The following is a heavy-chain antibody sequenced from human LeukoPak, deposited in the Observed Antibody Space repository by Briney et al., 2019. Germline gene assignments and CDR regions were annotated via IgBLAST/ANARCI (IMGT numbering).Heavy chain of an antibody. CDR2: INNDGTTT. D-gene: IGHD4-17*01. CDR1: GITFNSNL. V-gene: IGHV3-74*01. CDR3: TTTDYGDYVNHAFDI. J-gene: IGHJ3*02. Sequence: GGSLRLSCVASGITFNSNLMNWVRQAPGKGLVWVPRINNDGTTTAYADSVEGRFTVSRDNAKNTLYLQMNSLKTEDTAVYYCTTTDYGDYVNHAFDIWGQGTMVTVSS.